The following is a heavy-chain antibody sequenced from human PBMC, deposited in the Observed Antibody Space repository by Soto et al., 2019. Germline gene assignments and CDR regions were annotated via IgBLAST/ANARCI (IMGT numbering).Heavy chain of an antibody. Sequence: QLQLQESGPGLVKPSETLSLTCTVSGGSISSSSYYWGWIRQPPGKGLEWIGSIYYSGSTYYNPSLKSRVTLSVDTSKNQFSLKLSSVTAADTAVYYCVVTTVTYYYYYGMDVWGQGTTVTVSS. CDR1: GGSISSSSYY. J-gene: IGHJ6*02. CDR2: IYYSGST. V-gene: IGHV4-39*01. CDR3: VVTTVTYYYYYGMDV. D-gene: IGHD4-17*01.